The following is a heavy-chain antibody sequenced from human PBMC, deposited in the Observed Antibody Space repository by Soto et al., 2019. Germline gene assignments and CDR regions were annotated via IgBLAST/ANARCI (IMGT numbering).Heavy chain of an antibody. CDR3: ARDPGYSYGSWFDP. CDR1: GGTFSSYA. D-gene: IGHD5-18*01. V-gene: IGHV1-69*01. J-gene: IGHJ5*02. Sequence: QVQLVQSGAEAKKPGSSVKVSCKASGGTFSSYAISWVRQAPGQGLEWMGGSIPILGTANYAQKFQGRVTITADESTSTAYMELSSLRSEDTAVYYCARDPGYSYGSWFDPWGQGTLVTVSS. CDR2: SIPILGTA.